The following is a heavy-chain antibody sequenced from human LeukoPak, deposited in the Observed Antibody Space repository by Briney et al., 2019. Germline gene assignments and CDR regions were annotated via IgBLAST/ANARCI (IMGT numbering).Heavy chain of an antibody. CDR3: AGHDNRCSSTSCSPNFDY. J-gene: IGHJ4*02. Sequence: SETLSLTCTVSGGSISSGDYYWSWIRQPPGTGLEWIGYIYYSGSTYYNPSLKSRVTISVDTSKNQFSLKLSSVTAAYTAVYYCAGHDNRCSSTSCSPNFDYWGQGTLVTVSS. CDR1: GGSISSGDYY. D-gene: IGHD2-2*01. V-gene: IGHV4-30-4*08. CDR2: IYYSGST.